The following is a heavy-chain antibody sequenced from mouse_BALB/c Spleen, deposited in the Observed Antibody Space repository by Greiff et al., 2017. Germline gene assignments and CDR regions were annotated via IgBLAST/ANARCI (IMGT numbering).Heavy chain of an antibody. CDR3: ARGGDYYGSRFDY. Sequence: EVKLVESGPGLVKPSQSLSLTCSVTGYSITSGYYWNWIRQFPGNKLEWMGYISYDGSNNYNPSLKNRISITRDTSKNQFFLKLNSVTTEDTATYYCARGGDYYGSRFDYWGQGTTLTVSS. J-gene: IGHJ2*01. CDR2: ISYDGSN. V-gene: IGHV3-6*02. CDR1: GYSITSGYY. D-gene: IGHD1-1*01.